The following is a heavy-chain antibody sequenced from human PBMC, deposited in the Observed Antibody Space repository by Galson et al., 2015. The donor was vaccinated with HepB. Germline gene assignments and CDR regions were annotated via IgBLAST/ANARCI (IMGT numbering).Heavy chain of an antibody. V-gene: IGHV1-68*01. CDR1: GYTFACCS. CDR2: ITLYNVNT. D-gene: IGHD3-22*01. J-gene: IGHJ4*02. CDR3: TRWRKIIYYDSSGGYDY. Sequence: SVKVSCKASGYTFACCSLRWLQQAPGQGLERMRWITLYNVNTNSAKKFQGRVTITRDMSLRTAYIELSSLRSEDSAVYYWTRWRKIIYYDSSGGYDYWGQGTLVTVSS.